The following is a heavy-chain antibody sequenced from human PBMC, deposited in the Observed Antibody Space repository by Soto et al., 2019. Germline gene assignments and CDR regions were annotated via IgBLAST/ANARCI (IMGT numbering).Heavy chain of an antibody. V-gene: IGHV1-46*01. CDR3: ARVGYYDSSGSMGFDP. J-gene: IGHJ5*02. CDR1: GCTFTSYY. D-gene: IGHD3-22*01. CDR2: INPSGGST. Sequence: WASVKVSCKASGCTFTSYYMHWVRQAPGQGLEWMGIINPSGGSTSYAQKFQGRVTMTRDTSTSTVYMELSSLRSEDTAVYYCARVGYYDSSGSMGFDPWGQGTLVTVSS.